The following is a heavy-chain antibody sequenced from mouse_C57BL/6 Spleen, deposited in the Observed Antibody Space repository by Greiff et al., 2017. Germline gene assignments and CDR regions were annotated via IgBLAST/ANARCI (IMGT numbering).Heavy chain of an antibody. Sequence: EVKVVESGGDLVKPGGSLKLSCAASGFTFSSYGMSWVRQTPDKRLEWVATISSGGSYTYYPDSVKGRFTISRDNAKNTLYLQMSSLKSEDTATYYCARHWDSNYAMDYWGQGTSVTVSS. D-gene: IGHD2-5*01. CDR2: ISSGGSYT. J-gene: IGHJ4*01. CDR3: ARHWDSNYAMDY. V-gene: IGHV5-6*01. CDR1: GFTFSSYG.